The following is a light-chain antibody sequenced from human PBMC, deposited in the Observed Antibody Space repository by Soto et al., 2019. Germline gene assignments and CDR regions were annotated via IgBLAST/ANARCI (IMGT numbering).Light chain of an antibody. CDR3: QQYNNWPWT. CDR2: GAS. CDR1: QSVSSY. Sequence: EIVLTQSPGTLSLSPGERATLSCRASQSVSSYLAWYQQIPGQAPRLLIYGASTRATGIPARFSGSGSGTDFTLTISSLQSEDFAVYYCQQYNNWPWTFGQGTKVDIK. V-gene: IGKV3-15*01. J-gene: IGKJ1*01.